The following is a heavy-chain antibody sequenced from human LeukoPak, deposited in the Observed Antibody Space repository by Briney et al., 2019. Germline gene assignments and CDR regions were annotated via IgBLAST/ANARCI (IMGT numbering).Heavy chain of an antibody. CDR1: GFSFTIYS. V-gene: IGHV3-48*04. Sequence: GGSLRLSCAASGFSFTIYSMNWVRQGPGKGLEWVSYISSSSSTIYYADSVKGRFTISRDNAKNSLYLRVNSLGAEDTAVYYCARGRDPVAGYFDYWGQGTLVTVSS. J-gene: IGHJ4*02. D-gene: IGHD6-19*01. CDR2: ISSSSSTI. CDR3: ARGRDPVAGYFDY.